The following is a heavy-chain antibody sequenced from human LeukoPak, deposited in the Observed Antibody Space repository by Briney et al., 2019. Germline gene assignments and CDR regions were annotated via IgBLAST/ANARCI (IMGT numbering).Heavy chain of an antibody. CDR2: IIPILGIA. J-gene: IGHJ5*02. CDR1: GGTFSSYA. CDR3: ARDPSSRASRFDP. V-gene: IGHV1-69*04. D-gene: IGHD6-6*01. Sequence: SVKVSCKASGGTFSSYAISWVRQAPGQGLEWMGRIIPILGIANYAQKFQGRVTITADKSTSTAYMELSSLRSEDTAVYYCARDPSSRASRFDPWGQGTLVTVSS.